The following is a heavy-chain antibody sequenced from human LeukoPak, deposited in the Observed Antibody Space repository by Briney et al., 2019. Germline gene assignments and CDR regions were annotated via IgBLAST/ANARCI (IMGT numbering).Heavy chain of an antibody. D-gene: IGHD3-10*01. Sequence: ASVKVSCKASGYTVTSYGISWVRQAPGQGLEWMGWISAYNGNTNYAQKLQGRVTMTTDTSTSTAYMELRSLRSDDTAVYYCARHPAMVRGVIIRWFDPWGQGTLVTVSS. CDR2: ISAYNGNT. CDR3: ARHPAMVRGVIIRWFDP. V-gene: IGHV1-18*01. J-gene: IGHJ5*02. CDR1: GYTVTSYG.